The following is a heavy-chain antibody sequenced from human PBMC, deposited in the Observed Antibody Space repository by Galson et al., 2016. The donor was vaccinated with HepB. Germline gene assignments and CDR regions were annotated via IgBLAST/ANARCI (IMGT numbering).Heavy chain of an antibody. CDR3: ARAPLHYHSDSSGSYSSYWYFDL. D-gene: IGHD3-22*01. Sequence: SLRLSCAASGFKFSTFWMTWVRQAPGKGLEWVANINQDGSEKYSVDSVEGRFTISRDNARNSLYLQMNSLRGEDTALYYCARAPLHYHSDSSGSYSSYWYFDLWGRGTLVTVSS. J-gene: IGHJ2*01. CDR2: INQDGSEK. V-gene: IGHV3-7*04. CDR1: GFKFSTFW.